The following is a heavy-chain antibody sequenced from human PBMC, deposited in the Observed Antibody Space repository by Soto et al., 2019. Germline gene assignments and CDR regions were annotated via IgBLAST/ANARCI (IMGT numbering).Heavy chain of an antibody. D-gene: IGHD3-22*01. J-gene: IGHJ6*02. CDR3: ARSGGGTMIVVVIMDYYYGMAV. CDR1: GYTFTSYY. CDR2: INPSGGST. Sequence: ASVKVSCKASGYTFTSYYMHWVRQAPGQGLEWMGIINPSGGSTSYAQKFQGRVTMTRDTSTSTVYMELSSLRSEDTAVYYCARSGGGTMIVVVIMDYYYGMAVWGQRTTVTGS. V-gene: IGHV1-46*01.